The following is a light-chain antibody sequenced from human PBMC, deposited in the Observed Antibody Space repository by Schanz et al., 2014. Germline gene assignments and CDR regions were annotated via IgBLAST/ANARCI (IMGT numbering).Light chain of an antibody. J-gene: IGLJ1*01. CDR3: CSYAGSPYV. Sequence: QSALTQPRSVSGSPGQSVTISCTGTSSDVGAYNFVSWYQQYPGKAPKLMLYNVNKRPSGVPDRFSGSKSDNTASLTISGLQAEDDADYYCCSYAGSPYVFGTGTKLTVL. CDR2: NVN. CDR1: SSDVGAYNF. V-gene: IGLV2-11*01.